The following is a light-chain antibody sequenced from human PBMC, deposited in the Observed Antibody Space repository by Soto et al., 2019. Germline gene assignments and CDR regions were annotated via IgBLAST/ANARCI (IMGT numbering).Light chain of an antibody. CDR1: QSMNDW. J-gene: IGKJ1*01. CDR3: LRYNAFSQT. Sequence: DIQMTQSPSTLSASVEDRVTITCRASQSMNDWLAWYQQKPGKAPKVLIYDASSLQSGVPSRFSGSGSGTEFTFTIDSLQPDDVATYYCLRYNAFSQTFGQGTKVDIK. CDR2: DAS. V-gene: IGKV1-5*01.